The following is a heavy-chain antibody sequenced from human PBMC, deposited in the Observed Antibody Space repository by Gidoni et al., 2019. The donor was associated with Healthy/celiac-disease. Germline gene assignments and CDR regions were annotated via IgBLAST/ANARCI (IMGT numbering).Heavy chain of an antibody. Sequence: EVQLVESGGGLVKPGGSLRLSCAASGFPFSNAWMSWVRQAPGKGLEWVGRIKSKTDGGTTDYAAPVKGRFTISRDDSKNTLYLQMNSLKTEDTAVYYCTTDHGSSWYVPDYWGQGTLVTVSS. CDR1: GFPFSNAW. D-gene: IGHD6-13*01. CDR2: IKSKTDGGTT. J-gene: IGHJ4*02. CDR3: TTDHGSSWYVPDY. V-gene: IGHV3-15*01.